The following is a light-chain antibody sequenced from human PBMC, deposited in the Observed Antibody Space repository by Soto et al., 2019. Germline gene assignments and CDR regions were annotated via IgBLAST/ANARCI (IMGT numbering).Light chain of an antibody. J-gene: IGKJ3*01. CDR3: QQYDSAPRT. CDR1: QSISNY. V-gene: IGKV1-27*01. Sequence: DIQMTQSPSSLSASLGDRVTITCRASQSISNYLDWYQQKPGRPPKLLIFAASTLQSGVPARFSGSGSGTVFTLTVSCLQPEDFATYYCQQYDSAPRTFGPGTKVDFK. CDR2: AAS.